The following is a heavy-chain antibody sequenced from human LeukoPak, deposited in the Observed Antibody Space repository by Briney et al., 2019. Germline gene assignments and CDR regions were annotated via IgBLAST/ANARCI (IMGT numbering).Heavy chain of an antibody. J-gene: IGHJ4*02. Sequence: ASVKVSCKASGYSFLGYGISWVRQAPGQGLEWMGWISGNTGNTDYSEKFQDRVTMTKDTSTSTAYLEVRGLRSDDTAMYYCARYTSHRWYDIFGDFWGQGTMVTVSS. CDR1: GYSFLGYG. CDR2: ISGNTGNT. CDR3: ARYTSHRWYDIFGDF. D-gene: IGHD6-13*01. V-gene: IGHV1-18*01.